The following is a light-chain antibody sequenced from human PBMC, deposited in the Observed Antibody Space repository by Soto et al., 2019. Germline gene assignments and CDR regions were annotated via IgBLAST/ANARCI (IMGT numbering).Light chain of an antibody. V-gene: IGKV3-15*01. CDR1: QSVSSN. J-gene: IGKJ1*01. Sequence: EIVLTQSPGTLSLSPGEGATLSCRASQSVSSNLAWYQQKPGQAPRLLIYNAATRATGIPARFSGSGSGTEFTLTISSLQSEDFAVYYCQQYNNWPKMFGQGTKVDI. CDR3: QQYNNWPKM. CDR2: NAA.